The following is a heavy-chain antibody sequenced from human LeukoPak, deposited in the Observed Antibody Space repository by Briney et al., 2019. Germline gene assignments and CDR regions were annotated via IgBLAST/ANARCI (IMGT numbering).Heavy chain of an antibody. J-gene: IGHJ5*02. CDR2: INWNAGST. D-gene: IGHD4-17*01. Sequence: GGSLRLSCAASGFIFDDYGMSWVRQAPGKGLEWVSGINWNAGSTGYADSVKGRFTISRDNAKNSLYLQMNSLRAEDTAVYYCTKDPNGDYVGAFDPWGQGTLVTVSS. V-gene: IGHV3-20*04. CDR1: GFIFDDYG. CDR3: TKDPNGDYVGAFDP.